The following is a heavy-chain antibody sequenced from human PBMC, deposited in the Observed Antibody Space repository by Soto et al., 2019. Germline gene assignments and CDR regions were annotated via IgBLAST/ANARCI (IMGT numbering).Heavy chain of an antibody. V-gene: IGHV1-69*13. CDR2: IIPIFGTA. J-gene: IGHJ4*02. Sequence: SVKVSCKASGGTFSSYAISWVRQAPGQGLEWMGGIIPIFGTANYAQKFQGRITITADESTSTAYMELSSLRSEDTAVYYCARVYDYGSGSYQTNNFVYWGQGALVTVAS. CDR3: ARVYDYGSGSYQTNNFVY. CDR1: GGTFSSYA. D-gene: IGHD3-10*01.